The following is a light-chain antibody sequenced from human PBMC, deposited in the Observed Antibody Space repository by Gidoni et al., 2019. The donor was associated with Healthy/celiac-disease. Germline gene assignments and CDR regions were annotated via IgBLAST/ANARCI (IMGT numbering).Light chain of an antibody. CDR2: DAS. J-gene: IGKJ5*01. CDR3: QEFNSYPPT. Sequence: AIQLTPSPSSPSASVGDRVTISCRASQGISNTLAWYQQKPGKHPKLLIYDASSWESGVPSRFSGSGSGTDFTLTINSLQPEDFATYYCQEFNSYPPTFGQGTRLEIK. V-gene: IGKV1-13*02. CDR1: QGISNT.